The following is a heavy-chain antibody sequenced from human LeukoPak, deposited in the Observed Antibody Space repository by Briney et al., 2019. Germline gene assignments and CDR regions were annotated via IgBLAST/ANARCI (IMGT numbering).Heavy chain of an antibody. J-gene: IGHJ4*02. CDR2: ISYDGSNK. CDR3: AKDQKYQLLYLFDY. Sequence: GGSLRLSCAASGFTFSTYGMHWVRQAPGKGLEWVAVISYDGSNKYYADSVKGRFTISRDNSKNTLYLQMNSLRAEDTAVYYCAKDQKYQLLYLFDYWGQGTLVTVSS. V-gene: IGHV3-30*18. D-gene: IGHD2-2*02. CDR1: GFTFSTYG.